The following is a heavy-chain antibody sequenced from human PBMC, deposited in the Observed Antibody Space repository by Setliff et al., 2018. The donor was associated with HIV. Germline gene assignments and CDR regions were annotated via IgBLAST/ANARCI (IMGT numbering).Heavy chain of an antibody. Sequence: SETLSLTCTVSGGSISSTSYYWGWIRQPPGTGLEWIGSISSSGNTYYTPSLKRRVTISVETSENQSSLRLNSVTAADTAEYYCARYRYYSDSSGYGRWFDPWGQGTLVTVSS. J-gene: IGHJ5*02. CDR2: ISSSGNT. CDR1: GGSISSTSYY. CDR3: ARYRYYSDSSGYGRWFDP. V-gene: IGHV4-39*01. D-gene: IGHD3-22*01.